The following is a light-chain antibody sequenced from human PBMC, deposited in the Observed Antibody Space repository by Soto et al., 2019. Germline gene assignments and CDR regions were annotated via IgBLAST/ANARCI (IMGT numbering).Light chain of an antibody. V-gene: IGKV3-20*01. CDR2: GAS. CDR1: QSVSGSY. CDR3: QQYNNWPPET. J-gene: IGKJ1*01. Sequence: EIMLTQAPGTLSLSPGDRATLSCRASQSVSGSYLAWYQQKPGQAPRLLIYGASSRATGIPDRFSGSRSGTDFTLTISRLEPGDFAVYYCQQYNNWPPETFGQGTKVDIK.